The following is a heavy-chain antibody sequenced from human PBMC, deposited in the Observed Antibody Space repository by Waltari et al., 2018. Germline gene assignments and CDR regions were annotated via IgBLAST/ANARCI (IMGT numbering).Heavy chain of an antibody. CDR1: GYTFTSYA. CDR2: INAGNDNT. Sequence: QVQLVQSGAEVKKPGASVKVSCKASGYTFTSYAMHWVRQAPGQRLEWRGWINAGNDNTKYSPQFQGRVTITRDTSASTAYMELSSLRSDDTAVYYCAFSTGGDHLLAFDIWGQGTMVTVSS. V-gene: IGHV1-3*01. CDR3: AFSTGGDHLLAFDI. J-gene: IGHJ3*02. D-gene: IGHD2-21*02.